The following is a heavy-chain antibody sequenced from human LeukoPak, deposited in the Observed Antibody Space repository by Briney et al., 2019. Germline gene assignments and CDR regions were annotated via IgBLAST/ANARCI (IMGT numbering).Heavy chain of an antibody. Sequence: SETLSLTCTVSGGSISSSSYYWGWVRQPPGKGLEWVGSIYYTGSTYYNPSLKSRVTISVDTSKNQFSLKLSSVTAADTAVYCAQDRWRGNWFLDYWGQGTLVTVSS. D-gene: IGHD4-23*01. V-gene: IGHV4-39*07. CDR2: IYYTGST. J-gene: IGHJ4*02. CDR3: QDRWRGNWFLDY. CDR1: GGSISSSSYY.